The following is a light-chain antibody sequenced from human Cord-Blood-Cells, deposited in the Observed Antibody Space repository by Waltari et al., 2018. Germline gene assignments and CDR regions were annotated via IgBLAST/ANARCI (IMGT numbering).Light chain of an antibody. Sequence: EIVLTQSPGTLSLSPGERATLSCRASQSVSRSYLAWYQQKPGQAPRLLIYGASSRATVIPDRFSGSGSGTDFTLTISRLEPEDFAVYYCQQYGSSPRYTFGQGTKLEIK. CDR2: GAS. CDR3: QQYGSSPRYT. CDR1: QSVSRSY. J-gene: IGKJ2*01. V-gene: IGKV3-20*01.